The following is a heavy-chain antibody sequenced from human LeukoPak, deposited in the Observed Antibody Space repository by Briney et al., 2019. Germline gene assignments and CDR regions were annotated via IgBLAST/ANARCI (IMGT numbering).Heavy chain of an antibody. CDR2: ISGSGGGT. D-gene: IGHD2-2*01. J-gene: IGHJ4*02. CDR1: GFTFSTYG. V-gene: IGHV3-23*01. CDR3: AKASLVYCSSISCLYFFDY. Sequence: GGSLRLSCAVSGFTFSTYGMTWVRQAPGKGLEWVSAISGSGGGTYYADSVKGRFTISRDNSKNTLYLQMNSLRAEDTAVYYCAKASLVYCSSISCLYFFDYWGQGTLVTVSS.